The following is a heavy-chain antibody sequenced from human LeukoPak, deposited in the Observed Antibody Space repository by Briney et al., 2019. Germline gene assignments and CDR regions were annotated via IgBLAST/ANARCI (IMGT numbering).Heavy chain of an antibody. Sequence: ASVKVSCKASGYTFTSYGISWVGQALGKGLEWMGLINPTGGSTGYAQKFQGRVTMTRDMSTSTDYMELSSLRSEDTAIYYCARDNSVGDNAWWFDPWGQGTLVTVSS. J-gene: IGHJ5*02. CDR1: GYTFTSYG. D-gene: IGHD1-26*01. CDR2: INPTGGST. V-gene: IGHV1-46*01. CDR3: ARDNSVGDNAWWFDP.